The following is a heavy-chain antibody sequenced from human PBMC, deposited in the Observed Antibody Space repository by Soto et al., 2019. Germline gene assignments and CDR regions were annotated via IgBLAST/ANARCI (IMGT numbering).Heavy chain of an antibody. V-gene: IGHV1-69*13. D-gene: IGHD2-21*01. CDR2: IIPIFGTA. Sequence: SVKVSCKASGGTFSSYAISWVRQAPGQGLEWMGGIIPIFGTANYAQKFQGRVTITADESTSTAYMELSSLRSEDTAVYYCARGEPYWGNLFDYCRQRNMVPLCS. CDR3: ARGEPYWGNLFDY. CDR1: GGTFSSYA. J-gene: IGHJ4*02.